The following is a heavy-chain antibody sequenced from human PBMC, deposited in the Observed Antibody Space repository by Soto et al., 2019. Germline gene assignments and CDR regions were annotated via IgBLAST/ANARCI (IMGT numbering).Heavy chain of an antibody. D-gene: IGHD3-16*01. V-gene: IGHV5-51*01. CDR2: IYPGDSDT. CDR3: ARYDDDGGAFDI. Sequence: PGESLKISCKGSGYSFTSYWIGWVRQMPGKGLEWVGIIYPGDSDTSYSPSFHGQVTISADTSITTAYLQWSRLKALDTAMYICARYDDDGGAFDIWGQETMFTVSS. CDR1: GYSFTSYW. J-gene: IGHJ3*02.